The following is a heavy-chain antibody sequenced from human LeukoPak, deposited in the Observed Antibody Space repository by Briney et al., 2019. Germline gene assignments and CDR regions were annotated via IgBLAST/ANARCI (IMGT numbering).Heavy chain of an antibody. J-gene: IGHJ4*02. CDR1: GYTFTRYG. CDR3: ARAQTNYDILTGYYEFED. V-gene: IGHV1-69*05. D-gene: IGHD3-9*01. CDR2: IIPIFGTA. Sequence: GASVKVSCKASGYTFTRYGISWVRQAPGQGLEWMGGIIPIFGTANYAQKFQGRVTMTKNTSISTAYMELSSLRSEDTAVYYCARAQTNYDILTGYYEFEDWGQGTLVTVSS.